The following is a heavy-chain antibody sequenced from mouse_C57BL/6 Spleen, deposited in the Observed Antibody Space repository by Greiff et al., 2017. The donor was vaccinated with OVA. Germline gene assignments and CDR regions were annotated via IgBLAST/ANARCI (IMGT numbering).Heavy chain of an antibody. CDR3: AISPIITTGAMDY. J-gene: IGHJ4*01. D-gene: IGHD1-1*01. V-gene: IGHV1-9*01. CDR1: GYTFTGYW. Sequence: VQLQQSGAELMKPGASVKLSCKATGYTFTGYWIEWVKQRPGHGLEWIGEILPGSGGTNYNEKFKGKATFTADTSSNTAYMQLSSLTTEDSAIYYCAISPIITTGAMDYWGQGTSVTVSS. CDR2: ILPGSGGT.